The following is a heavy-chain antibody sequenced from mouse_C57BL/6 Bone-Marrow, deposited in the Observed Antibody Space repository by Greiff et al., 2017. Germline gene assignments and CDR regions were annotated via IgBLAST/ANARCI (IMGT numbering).Heavy chain of an antibody. J-gene: IGHJ3*01. CDR3: ARLPFAD. Sequence: VQLQQSGAELARPGASVTLSCKASGYTFTSYGLSWVKQRTGQGLEWIGEIYPRSGNTYYNEKFKGKATLTADKSSNVAYMELRSLTTEDSAFYFYARLPFADWGKGTLVTVSA. V-gene: IGHV1-81*01. CDR1: GYTFTSYG. CDR2: IYPRSGNT.